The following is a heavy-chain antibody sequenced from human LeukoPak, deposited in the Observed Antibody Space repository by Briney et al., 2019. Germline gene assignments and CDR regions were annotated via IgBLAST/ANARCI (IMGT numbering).Heavy chain of an antibody. D-gene: IGHD1-26*01. CDR2: IYHSGST. J-gene: IGHJ3*02. V-gene: IGHV4-30-2*01. CDR1: GGSLSSGGYY. CDR3: ARGEPGAFDI. Sequence: SQTLSLTCTVSGGSLSSGGYYWSWIRQPPGKGLEWIGYIYHSGSTYYNPSLKSRVTISVDRSKNQFSLKLSSVTAADTAVYYCARGEPGAFDIWGQGTMVTVSS.